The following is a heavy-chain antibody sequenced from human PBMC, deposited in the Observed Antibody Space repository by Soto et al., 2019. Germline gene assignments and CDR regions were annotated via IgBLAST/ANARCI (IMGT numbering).Heavy chain of an antibody. CDR3: ARLGGYYQAFDQ. V-gene: IGHV4-39*01. J-gene: IGHJ4*02. CDR1: GASITTSGSY. CDR2: LYYTGST. D-gene: IGHD2-21*02. Sequence: PSETLSLTCTVSGASITTSGSYWGWIRQPPGKGLEWIGSLYYTGSTYYNPSLKSRVTISADTSKNQFSLKLSSVTAADMAVYYCARLGGYYQAFDQWGQGSLVTVSS.